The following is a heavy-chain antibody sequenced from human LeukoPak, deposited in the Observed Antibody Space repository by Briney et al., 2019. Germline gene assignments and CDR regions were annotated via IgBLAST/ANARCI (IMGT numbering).Heavy chain of an antibody. Sequence: PVRALSLSCAASGFPFEDYAMDWVRQAPGKGLEGVSYSSSSSSNIYYADSVKGRFTIYRDNAKNSLYLQMNSLRAEDTAVYYCARDYSGYDPDAFDIWGQGTMVTVSS. D-gene: IGHD5-12*01. J-gene: IGHJ3*02. CDR1: GFPFEDYA. CDR3: ARDYSGYDPDAFDI. CDR2: SSSSSSNI. V-gene: IGHV3-48*01.